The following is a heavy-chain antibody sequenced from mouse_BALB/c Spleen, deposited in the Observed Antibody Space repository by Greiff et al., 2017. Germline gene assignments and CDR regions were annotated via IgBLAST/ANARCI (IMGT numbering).Heavy chain of an antibody. V-gene: IGHV5-17*02. CDR1: GFTFSSFG. CDR3: ARNGYFAMDY. Sequence: DVKLVESGGGLVQPGGSRKLSCAASGFTFSSFGMHWVRQAPEKGLEWVAYISSGSSTIYYADTVKGRFTISRDNPKNTLFLQMTSLRSEDTAMYYCARNGYFAMDYWGQGTSVTVSS. CDR2: ISSGSSTI. J-gene: IGHJ4*01.